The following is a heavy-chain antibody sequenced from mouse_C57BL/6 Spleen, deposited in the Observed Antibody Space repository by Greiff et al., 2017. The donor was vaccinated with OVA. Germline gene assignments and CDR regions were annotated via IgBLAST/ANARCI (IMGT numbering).Heavy chain of an antibody. Sequence: EVQLQESGAELVKPGASVKLSCTASGFNIKDYYMHWVKQRTEQGLEWIGRIDPEDGETKYAPTFQGKATITADTSSNTAYLQLSSLTTEDTAVYYCATLSLYFDCWGQGTTLTVSS. J-gene: IGHJ2*01. CDR3: ATLSLYFDC. D-gene: IGHD6-2*01. CDR1: GFNIKDYY. V-gene: IGHV14-2*01. CDR2: IDPEDGET.